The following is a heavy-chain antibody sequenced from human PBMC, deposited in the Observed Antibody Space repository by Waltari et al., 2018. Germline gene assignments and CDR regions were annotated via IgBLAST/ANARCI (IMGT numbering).Heavy chain of an antibody. D-gene: IGHD2-2*01. J-gene: IGHJ4*02. CDR1: GFIFSNYD. Sequence: QVQLVESGGGVVQPGGSLRLSCEASGFIFSNYDIHWVRQSPGKGLESVAFIRYDGSDQQYADSVKGRFTISRDNAKSSLYLQMNNLRPEDTALYYCAKDLGIVPAIDCWGRAALVIVSS. CDR2: IRYDGSDQ. CDR3: AKDLGIVPAIDC. V-gene: IGHV3-30*02.